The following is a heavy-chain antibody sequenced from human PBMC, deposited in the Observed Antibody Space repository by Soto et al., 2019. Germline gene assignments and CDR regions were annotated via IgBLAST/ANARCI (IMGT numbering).Heavy chain of an antibody. J-gene: IGHJ4*02. D-gene: IGHD3-10*01. V-gene: IGHV4-30-2*01. CDR3: ASEVRGAPHY. CDR2: IYHSGST. Sequence: TLSLTCAVSGGSISSGGYSWSWIRQPPGKGLEWIGYIYHSGSTYYNPSLKSRVTISVDRSKNQFSLKLSSVTAADTAVYYCASEVRGAPHYWGQGTLVTVSS. CDR1: GGSISSGGYS.